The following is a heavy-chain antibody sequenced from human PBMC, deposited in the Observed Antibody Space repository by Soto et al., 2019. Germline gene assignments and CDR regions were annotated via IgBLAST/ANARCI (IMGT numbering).Heavy chain of an antibody. CDR2: IYYTGST. J-gene: IGHJ4*02. V-gene: IGHV4-39*01. CDR1: GGSISSSSYF. D-gene: IGHD6-19*01. CDR3: ARQNIAVAGDYYFDY. Sequence: PSETLSLTCTVSGGSISSSSYFWGWIRQPPGKGLEWIGSIYYTGSTYYNPSLKSRVTISLDTSKNQFSLNLSSVTAADTAVYYCARQNIAVAGDYYFDYWGQGTLVTVSS.